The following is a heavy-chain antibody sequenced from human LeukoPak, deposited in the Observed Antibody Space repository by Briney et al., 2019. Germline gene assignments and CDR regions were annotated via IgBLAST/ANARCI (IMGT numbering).Heavy chain of an antibody. J-gene: IGHJ4*02. CDR1: GYTFTDYY. V-gene: IGHV1-2*02. CDR3: AREAGGYYYDSSGYSDY. CDR2: ISPNSGGT. Sequence: ASVKVSCKASGYTFTDYYMHWVRQAPGQGLEWMGWISPNSGGTNYAQKFQGRVTMTRDTSISTAYMELSRLRSDDTAVYYCAREAGGYYYDSSGYSDYWGQGTLVTVSS. D-gene: IGHD3-22*01.